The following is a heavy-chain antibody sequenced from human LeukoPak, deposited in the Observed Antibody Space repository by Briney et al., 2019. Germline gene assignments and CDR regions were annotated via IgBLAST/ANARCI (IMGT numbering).Heavy chain of an antibody. CDR1: GFTFSSYA. Sequence: GGSLRLSCAASGFTFSSYAMSWVRQAPGKGLEWVSAISGSGGSTYYADSVKGRFTISRDNSKNTLYLQMNSLRAEDTAVYYCAKDPVVVVVAADFDYWGQGTLITVSS. CDR3: AKDPVVVVVAADFDY. V-gene: IGHV3-23*01. CDR2: ISGSGGST. J-gene: IGHJ4*02. D-gene: IGHD2-15*01.